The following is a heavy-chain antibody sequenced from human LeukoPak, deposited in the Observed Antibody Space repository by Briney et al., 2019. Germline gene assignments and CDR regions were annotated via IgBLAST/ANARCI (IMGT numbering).Heavy chain of an antibody. CDR1: GYTFTSFG. V-gene: IGHV1-18*01. D-gene: IGHD3-22*01. CDR2: INTYDGST. Sequence: ASVKVSFKASGYTFTSFGISWVRQAPGQGLEWMGWINTYDGSTKYAQKLQDRVTMTTDTSTNTAYMELGSLSSDDAAVYYCARDIYYYDTTDPKIRSDYWGQGTLVTVSS. CDR3: ARDIYYYDTTDPKIRSDY. J-gene: IGHJ4*02.